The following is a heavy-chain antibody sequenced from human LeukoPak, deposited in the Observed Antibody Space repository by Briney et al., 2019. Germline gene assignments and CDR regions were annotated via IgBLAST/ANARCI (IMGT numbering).Heavy chain of an antibody. V-gene: IGHV3-30-3*01. Sequence: GGSLRLSCAASGFTFSSYAMHWVRQAPGKGLEWVAVISYDGSNKYYADSVKGRFTISRDNSKNTLYLQMNSLRAEDTAVYYCARTTLAYDAFCIWGQRAMVTVSS. CDR1: GFTFSSYA. CDR2: ISYDGSNK. CDR3: ARTTLAYDAFCI. J-gene: IGHJ3*02. D-gene: IGHD1-14*01.